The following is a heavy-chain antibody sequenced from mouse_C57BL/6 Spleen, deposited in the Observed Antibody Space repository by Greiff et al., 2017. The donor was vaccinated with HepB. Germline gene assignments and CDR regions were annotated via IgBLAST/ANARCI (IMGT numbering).Heavy chain of an antibody. V-gene: IGHV1-80*01. J-gene: IGHJ2*01. D-gene: IGHD2-2*01. CDR3: AAMVTYYFDY. CDR1: GYAFSSYW. CDR2: IYPGDGDT. Sequence: QVQLKESGAELVKPGASVKISCKASGYAFSSYWMNWVKQRPGKGLEWIGQIYPGDGDTNYNGKFKGKATLTADKSSSTAYMQLSSLTSEDSAVYFCAAMVTYYFDYWGQGTTLTVSS.